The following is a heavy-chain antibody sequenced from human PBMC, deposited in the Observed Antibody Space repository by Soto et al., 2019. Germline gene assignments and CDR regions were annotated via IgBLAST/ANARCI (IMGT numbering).Heavy chain of an antibody. CDR2: FNTDGSTT. J-gene: IGHJ4*02. CDR1: GFTFSHHW. CDR3: LGTVSNSY. Sequence: EVQLVESGGGYVHPGGSLRLSCAASGFTFSHHWMHWVRQAPGKGLVWVSRFNTDGSTTTYADSVKGRFTISRDNAKNTFHLQMNSLRAEDTAIYYYLGTVSNSYWGQGTLVTVSS. D-gene: IGHD1-7*01. V-gene: IGHV3-74*01.